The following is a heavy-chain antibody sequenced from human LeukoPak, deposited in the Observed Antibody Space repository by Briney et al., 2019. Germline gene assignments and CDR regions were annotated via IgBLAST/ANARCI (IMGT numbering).Heavy chain of an antibody. D-gene: IGHD6-13*01. V-gene: IGHV3-48*01. CDR1: GFSFSDYG. J-gene: IGHJ4*02. CDR2: INSNGAVI. CDR3: ARVRMAAAGRANDY. Sequence: GGSLRLSCAASGFSFSDYGMNWVRRAPGKGLEWLSHINSNGAVISYADSVKGRFTISRDTAKSSLYLQMNSLRAEDTAVYYCARVRMAAAGRANDYWGQGTLVTVSS.